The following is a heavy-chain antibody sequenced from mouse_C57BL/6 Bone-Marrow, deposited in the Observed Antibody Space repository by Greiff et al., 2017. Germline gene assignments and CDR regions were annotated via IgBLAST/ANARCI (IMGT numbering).Heavy chain of an antibody. D-gene: IGHD1-1*01. Sequence: QVQLKQPGAELVMPGASVKLSCKASGYTFTSYWMHWVKQRPGQGLEWIGEIDPSDSYTNYNQKFKGKSTLTVDKSSSTTYMQLSSLTSEDSAVYYCARSPYYYGSCYYAMDYWGQGTSGTVSS. CDR3: ARSPYYYGSCYYAMDY. V-gene: IGHV1-69*01. CDR2: IDPSDSYT. J-gene: IGHJ4*01. CDR1: GYTFTSYW.